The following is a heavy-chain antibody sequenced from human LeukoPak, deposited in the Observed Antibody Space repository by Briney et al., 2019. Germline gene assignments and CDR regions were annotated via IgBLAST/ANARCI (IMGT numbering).Heavy chain of an antibody. Sequence: GGSLRLSCAASGFTFSDSFMSWVRQAPGKGLEWVGRSRNKADSYTAEYAASVKGRFTISRDESKNSLYLQISILETEDAAVYYCATSSWYRLAYWGQGSLVTVSS. CDR2: SRNKADSYTA. CDR1: GFTFSDSF. D-gene: IGHD6-13*01. CDR3: ATSSWYRLAY. J-gene: IGHJ4*02. V-gene: IGHV3-72*01.